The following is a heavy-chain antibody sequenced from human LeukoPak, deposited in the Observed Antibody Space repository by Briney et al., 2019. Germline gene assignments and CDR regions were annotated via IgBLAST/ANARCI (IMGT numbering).Heavy chain of an antibody. CDR3: AKGPMVRGVTNFDY. D-gene: IGHD3-10*01. CDR1: GFTFSSYA. J-gene: IGHJ4*02. CDR2: ISGSGGST. V-gene: IGHV3-23*01. Sequence: GGSLRLSCAASGFTFSSYAMSWVRQAPGKGLEWVSAISGSGGSTYYADSVKGRFTISRDNSKNTLYLQMNSLRAEGTAVYYCAKGPMVRGVTNFDYWGQGTLVTVSS.